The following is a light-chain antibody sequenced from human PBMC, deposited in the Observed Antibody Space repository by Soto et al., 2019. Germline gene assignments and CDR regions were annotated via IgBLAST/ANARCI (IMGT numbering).Light chain of an antibody. CDR1: SSDVGAYNF. CDR3: SSYTSSSTPV. Sequence: QSALTQPASVSGSPGQSITISCTGTSSDVGAYNFVSWYQQHPGKVPKLMIFDVSSRPSGVSDRFSGSKSGNTASLTISGLHAEDEGDYYCSSYTSSSTPVFGSRTKLTVL. J-gene: IGLJ1*01. V-gene: IGLV2-14*03. CDR2: DVS.